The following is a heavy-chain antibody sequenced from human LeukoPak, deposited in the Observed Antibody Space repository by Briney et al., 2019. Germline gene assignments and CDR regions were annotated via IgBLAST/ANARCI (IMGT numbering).Heavy chain of an antibody. CDR2: INTNTGNP. D-gene: IGHD6-19*01. Sequence: ASVKVSCKASGYTFTSYGISWVRQAPGQGLEWMGWINTNTGNPTYAQGFSGRFVFSLDTSVSTAYLQISSLQAEDIAVYYCARRHPITEAGTRGDWFDPWGQGTLVTVSS. V-gene: IGHV7-4-1*02. CDR3: ARRHPITEAGTRGDWFDP. CDR1: GYTFTSYG. J-gene: IGHJ5*02.